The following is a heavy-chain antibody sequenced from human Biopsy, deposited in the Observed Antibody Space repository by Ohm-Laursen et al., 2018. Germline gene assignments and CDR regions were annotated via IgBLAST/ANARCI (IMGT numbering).Heavy chain of an antibody. Sequence: TLSLTWTVSDGSISGYYWTWIRQTPGKGLEWIGHVYNGGITNYNPSLKSRLTISVDTSKNQFSLNLNSVTAADTAVYFCARDVKRYCSGTSCYSGYFGMDVWGQGTTVTVS. CDR2: VYNGGIT. CDR3: ARDVKRYCSGTSCYSGYFGMDV. V-gene: IGHV4-59*01. CDR1: DGSISGYY. J-gene: IGHJ6*02. D-gene: IGHD2-2*01.